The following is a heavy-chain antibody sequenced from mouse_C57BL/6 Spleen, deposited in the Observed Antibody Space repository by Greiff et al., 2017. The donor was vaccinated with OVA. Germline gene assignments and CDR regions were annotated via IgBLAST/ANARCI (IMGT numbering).Heavy chain of an antibody. CDR1: GYTFTDYY. CDR3: ARGVRGYYAMDY. Sequence: EVQLQQSGPELVKPGASVKISCKASGYTFTDYYMNWVKQSHGKSLEWIGDINPNNGGTSYNQKFKGKATLTVDKSSSTAYMELRSLTSEDSAVYYCARGVRGYYAMDYWGQGTSVTVSS. V-gene: IGHV1-26*01. J-gene: IGHJ4*01. CDR2: INPNNGGT.